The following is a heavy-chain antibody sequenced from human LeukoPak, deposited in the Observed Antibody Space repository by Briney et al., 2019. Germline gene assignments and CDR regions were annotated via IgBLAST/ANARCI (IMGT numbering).Heavy chain of an antibody. D-gene: IGHD2-21*02. CDR2: IRYDGSNK. J-gene: IGHJ6*03. CDR3: AKDLLRLRGVVVTAINYYYYMDV. CDR1: GFTFSSYG. Sequence: GGSLRLSCAASGFTFSSYGMHWVRQAPGKGLEWVAFIRYDGSNKYYADSVKGRFTISRDNSRNTLYLQMNSLRAEDTAVYYCAKDLLRLRGVVVTAINYYYYMDVWGKGTTVTISS. V-gene: IGHV3-30*02.